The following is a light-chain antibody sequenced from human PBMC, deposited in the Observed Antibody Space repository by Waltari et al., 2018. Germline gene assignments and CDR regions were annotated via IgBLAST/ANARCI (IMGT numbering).Light chain of an antibody. V-gene: IGLV2-11*02. CDR2: DVS. CDR1: SGDVGAYHY. CDR3: CSRAGSSVV. Sequence: QSALTQPRSVSGSPRQSVTISCTGTSGDVGAYHYVSWYQEQPGKAPILTIYDVSERPSGVPDRFSASKSGNTASLTISGLQAEDEGSYHCCSRAGSSVVFGGGTKLTVL. J-gene: IGLJ2*01.